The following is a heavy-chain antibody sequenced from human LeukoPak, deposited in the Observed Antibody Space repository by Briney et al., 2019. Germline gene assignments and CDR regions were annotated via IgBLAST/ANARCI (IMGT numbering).Heavy chain of an antibody. D-gene: IGHD3-10*01. J-gene: IGHJ3*01. CDR3: ATGSAYRDSFDV. Sequence: SVKVSCKASGGTFSTYPINWVRQAPGQGLEWMGSIIPILSQSNYAQKFQGTVSITADEFTDTAYMELSSLKSEDTAVYYCATGSAYRDSFDVWGQGTMVTVSS. V-gene: IGHV1-69*11. CDR2: IIPILSQS. CDR1: GGTFSTYP.